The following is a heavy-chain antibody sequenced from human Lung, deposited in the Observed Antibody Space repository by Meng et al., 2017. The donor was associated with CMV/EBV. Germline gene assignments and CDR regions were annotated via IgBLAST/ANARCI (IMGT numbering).Heavy chain of an antibody. D-gene: IGHD6-19*01. CDR2: IYHSGST. J-gene: IGHJ4*02. CDR1: GGSISSSNW. CDR3: ASFPPPGKQWLVTDY. V-gene: IGHV4-4*02. Sequence: QVRWQEPGPGLVKPSGTLSLPCAVSGGSISSSNWWSWVRQPPGKGLEWIGEIYHSGSTNYNPSLKSRVTISVDKSKNQFSLKLSSVTAADTAVYYCASFPPPGKQWLVTDYWGQGTLVTVSS.